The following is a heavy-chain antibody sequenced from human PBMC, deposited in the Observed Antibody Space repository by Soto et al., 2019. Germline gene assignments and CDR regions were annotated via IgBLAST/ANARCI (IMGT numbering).Heavy chain of an antibody. V-gene: IGHV3-7*05. J-gene: IGHJ2*01. Sequence: LRLSCAASGFTFSSYWMSWVRQAPGKGLEWVANIKQDGSEKYYVDSVKGRFTISRDNAKNSLYLQMNSLRAEDTAVYYCASETFDYGDYGPGIWYFDLWGRGTLVTVSS. CDR2: IKQDGSEK. D-gene: IGHD4-17*01. CDR3: ASETFDYGDYGPGIWYFDL. CDR1: GFTFSSYW.